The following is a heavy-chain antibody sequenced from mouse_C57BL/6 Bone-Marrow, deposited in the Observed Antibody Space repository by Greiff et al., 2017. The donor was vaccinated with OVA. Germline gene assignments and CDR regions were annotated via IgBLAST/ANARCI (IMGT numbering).Heavy chain of an antibody. Sequence: EVMLVESGGGLVKPGGSLKLSCAASGFTFSDYGMHWVRQAPEKGLEWVAYISSGSSTIYYADTVKGRVTISRDNAKNTLFLQMTSLRSEDTAMYYCAPRESYDYAMDYWGQGTSVTVSS. CDR1: GFTFSDYG. J-gene: IGHJ4*01. V-gene: IGHV5-17*01. CDR3: APRESYDYAMDY. D-gene: IGHD3-3*01. CDR2: ISSGSSTI.